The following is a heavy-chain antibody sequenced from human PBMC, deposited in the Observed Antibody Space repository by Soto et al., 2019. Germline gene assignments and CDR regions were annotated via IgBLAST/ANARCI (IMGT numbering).Heavy chain of an antibody. CDR2: IWYDGSNK. CDR3: ARAAALDTAMVDLPYYYYGMDV. V-gene: IGHV3-33*01. Sequence: QVQLVESGGGVVQPGRSLRLSCAASGFTFSSYGMHWVRQAPGKGLEWVAVIWYDGSNKYYADSVKGRFTISRDNSKNTLYLQMNSLRAEDTAVYYCARAAALDTAMVDLPYYYYGMDVWGQGTTVTVSS. CDR1: GFTFSSYG. J-gene: IGHJ6*02. D-gene: IGHD5-18*01.